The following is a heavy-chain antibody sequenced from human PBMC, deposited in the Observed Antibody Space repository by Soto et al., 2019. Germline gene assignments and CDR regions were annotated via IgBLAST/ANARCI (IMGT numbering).Heavy chain of an antibody. V-gene: IGHV4-31*03. CDR2: IYYTGNT. D-gene: IGHD6-13*01. CDR3: ARGHSSGWYGGAYDY. CDR1: GVSINSAGFY. Sequence: QVQLQESGPGLVQPSHTLSLTCTVSGVSINSAGFYWSGIRQQPGEGLEWIGYIYYTGNTDYNQSLQSRLSMSVQTSKTQFSLDLRSVTAADTAIYYGARGHSSGWYGGAYDYWGQGTLVTVSS. J-gene: IGHJ4*02.